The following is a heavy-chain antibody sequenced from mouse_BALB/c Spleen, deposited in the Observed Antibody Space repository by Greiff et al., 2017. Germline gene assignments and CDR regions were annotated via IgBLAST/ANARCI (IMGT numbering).Heavy chain of an antibody. Sequence: QVQLQQSGPGLVAPSQSLSITCTVSGFSLTSYGVHWVRQPPGKGLEWLGVIWAGGSTNYNSALMSRLSISKDNSKSQVFLKMNSLQTDDTAMYYCARERKTPSMVTPYAMDYWGQGTSVTVSS. CDR2: IWAGGST. CDR3: ARERKTPSMVTPYAMDY. J-gene: IGHJ4*01. V-gene: IGHV2-9*02. D-gene: IGHD2-10*02. CDR1: GFSLTSYG.